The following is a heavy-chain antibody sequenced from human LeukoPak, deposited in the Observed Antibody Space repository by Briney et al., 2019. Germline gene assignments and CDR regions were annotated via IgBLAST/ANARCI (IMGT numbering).Heavy chain of an antibody. CDR3: AKSSSAYYYAPMGDY. CDR1: GFTFRSYA. V-gene: IGHV3-23*01. D-gene: IGHD3-22*01. J-gene: IGHJ4*02. CDR2: ISGSGGNT. Sequence: GGSLRLSCAASGFTFRSYAMSWVRQAPGEGLEWVSAISGSGGNTYYADSVKGRFTISRDNSKNTLYLQMNSLRAEDTAVYYCAKSSSAYYYAPMGDYWGQGTLVTVSS.